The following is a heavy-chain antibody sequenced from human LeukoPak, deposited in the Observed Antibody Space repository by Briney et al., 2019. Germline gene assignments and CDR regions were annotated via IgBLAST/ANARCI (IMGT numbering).Heavy chain of an antibody. CDR1: GYSISSGYY. J-gene: IGHJ4*02. D-gene: IGHD2-2*01. V-gene: IGHV4-38-2*02. Sequence: SETLSLTCTVSGYSISSGYYWGWIRQPPGKGLEWIGSIYHSGSTYYNPSLKSRVTISVDTSKNQFSLKLSSVTAADTAVYYCARGSCSSAGCLPYWTSWGQGILVTVSS. CDR2: IYHSGST. CDR3: ARGSCSSAGCLPYWTS.